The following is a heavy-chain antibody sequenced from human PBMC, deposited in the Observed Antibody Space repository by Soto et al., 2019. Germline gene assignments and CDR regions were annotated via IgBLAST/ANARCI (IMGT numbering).Heavy chain of an antibody. CDR3: ATTEAGVTNFDY. CDR2: IYYSGST. V-gene: IGHV4-59*01. D-gene: IGHD3-10*01. Sequence: TETLSLTCTLSGGSISRYYWSWIRQPPGKGLEWIGYIYYSGSTNYNPSLKSRVTISVDTSKNQFSLKLSSVTAADTAVYYCATTEAGVTNFDYWGQGTLVTVSS. CDR1: GGSISRYY. J-gene: IGHJ4*02.